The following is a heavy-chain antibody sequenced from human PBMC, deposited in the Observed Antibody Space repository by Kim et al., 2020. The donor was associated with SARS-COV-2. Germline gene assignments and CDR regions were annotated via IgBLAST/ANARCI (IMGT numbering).Heavy chain of an antibody. Sequence: GGSLRLSCSASGFSFNAYGMNWVRQPPGKGLEWVSTISGIGDNTNYADSVKGRFIVSRDNVRNTVSLEMNGLRVEDMGVYYCAKGRITTNYYFNALDVWGQGATVTVSS. CDR2: ISGIGDNT. CDR3: AKGRITTNYYFNALDV. V-gene: IGHV3-23*01. J-gene: IGHJ6*02. D-gene: IGHD3-3*01. CDR1: GFSFNAYG.